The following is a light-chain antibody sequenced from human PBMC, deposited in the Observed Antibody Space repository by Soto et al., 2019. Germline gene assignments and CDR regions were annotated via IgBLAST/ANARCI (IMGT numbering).Light chain of an antibody. CDR1: QSVGTN. CDR3: QHYTSLPLT. J-gene: IGKJ4*01. CDR2: GAS. Sequence: EIVLTQSPGTLSLSPGERATLSCRASQSVGTNLAWYQQKPGQAPRLLIYGASSRATGIPDRFSGSGSGTDFTVSISRLEPEDLAVYYCQHYTSLPLTFGGGTKVEIK. V-gene: IGKV3-20*01.